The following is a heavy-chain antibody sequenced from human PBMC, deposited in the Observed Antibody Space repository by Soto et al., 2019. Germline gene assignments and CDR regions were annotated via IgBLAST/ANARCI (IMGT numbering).Heavy chain of an antibody. J-gene: IGHJ4*02. CDR3: ARDNGDYFDY. CDR1: GFTFSSYW. V-gene: IGHV3-74*01. Sequence: PWGSLRLSCAASGFTFSSYWMHWVRQAPGKGLVWVSRISSDGSTTKYADSVKGRFTISRDNAKNTLYLQMNSLRAEDTAVYYCARDNGDYFDYWGQGTLVTVPQ. D-gene: IGHD4-17*01. CDR2: ISSDGSTT.